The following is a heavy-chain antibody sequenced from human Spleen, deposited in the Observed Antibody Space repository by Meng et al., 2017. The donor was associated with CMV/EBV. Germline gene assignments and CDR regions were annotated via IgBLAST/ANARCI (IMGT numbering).Heavy chain of an antibody. CDR3: AKDVRNFDWDTFDI. J-gene: IGHJ3*02. CDR2: IRSDGSHE. D-gene: IGHD3-9*01. V-gene: IGHV3-30*02. CDR1: GFTFSDFG. Sequence: GGSLRLSCVVSGFTFSDFGMHWVRQAPGKGLEWLSIIRSDGSHEYSADSVKGRFTISRDNSRNTLYLQMNSLRPDDTAVYYCAKDVRNFDWDTFDIWGQGTMVTVSS.